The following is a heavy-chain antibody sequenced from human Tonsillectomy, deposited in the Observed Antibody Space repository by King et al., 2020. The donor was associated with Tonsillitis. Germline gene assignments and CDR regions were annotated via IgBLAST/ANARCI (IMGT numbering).Heavy chain of an antibody. CDR2: INQNGSEK. J-gene: IGHJ4*02. V-gene: IGHV3-7*03. D-gene: IGHD4-23*01. Sequence: VQLVESGGGLVQPGGSLRLSCAVSGLTFSSYWMSWVRQAPGKGLEWVANINQNGSEKYYVDSVTGRFTISRDNAKNSLYLQMNSLRADDTAVYYCARDVTFGGKYWGPGTLVTVSS. CDR3: ARDVTFGGKY. CDR1: GLTFSSYW.